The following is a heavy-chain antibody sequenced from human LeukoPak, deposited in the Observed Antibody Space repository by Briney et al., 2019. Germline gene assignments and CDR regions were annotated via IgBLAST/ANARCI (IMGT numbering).Heavy chain of an antibody. J-gene: IGHJ4*02. CDR3: AKGHQQLIEIPPLDY. Sequence: TGGSLRLPCAASRFTFRSYGMHWVRQAPGKGLEWVAVISYDGSNKYYADSVKGRFTISRDNSKNTLYLQMNSLRAEDTAVYYCAKGHQQLIEIPPLDYWGQGTLVTVSS. D-gene: IGHD6-13*01. V-gene: IGHV3-30*18. CDR1: RFTFRSYG. CDR2: ISYDGSNK.